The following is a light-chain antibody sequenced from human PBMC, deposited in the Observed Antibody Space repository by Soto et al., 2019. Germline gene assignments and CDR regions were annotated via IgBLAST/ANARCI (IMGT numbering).Light chain of an antibody. Sequence: EIVMTQSPATLSVSPGERATVSCRASQSVNIHLAWYQQKPGQAPRLLIYGASARATGIPAKFSGSKSGADFTLTISTLQPEDFAVYYCQQRSDWQYTFGQGTKVDI. CDR1: QSVNIH. CDR2: GAS. CDR3: QQRSDWQYT. J-gene: IGKJ2*01. V-gene: IGKV3D-15*01.